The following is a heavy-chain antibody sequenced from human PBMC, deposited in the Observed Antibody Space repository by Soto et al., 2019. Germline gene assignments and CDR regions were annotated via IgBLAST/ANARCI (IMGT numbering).Heavy chain of an antibody. CDR2: IYYSGST. D-gene: IGHD2-15*01. J-gene: IGHJ4*02. Sequence: SETLSLTCTVSGGSISSYYWNWIRQPPGRGLEWIGYIYYSGSTNYNPSLKSRVTISVDTSKNQFSLKLSSVTAADTAVYYCARGYCSGGSCYSRFFDYWGQGTLVTVSS. CDR3: ARGYCSGGSCYSRFFDY. CDR1: GGSISSYY. V-gene: IGHV4-59*08.